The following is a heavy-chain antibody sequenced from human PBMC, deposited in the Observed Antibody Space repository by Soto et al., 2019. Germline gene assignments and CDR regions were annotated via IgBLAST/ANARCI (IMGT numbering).Heavy chain of an antibody. V-gene: IGHV4-31*03. Sequence: SETLSLTCTVSGGSISSGGYYWSWIRQHPGKGLEWIGYIYYSGSTHYNPSLKSRVTISVDTSKNQFSLKLSSVTAADTAVYYCARDSSGYYNYYYYYGMDVWGQGTTVTVSS. CDR3: ARDSSGYYNYYYYYGMDV. D-gene: IGHD3-22*01. J-gene: IGHJ6*02. CDR1: GGSISSGGYY. CDR2: IYYSGST.